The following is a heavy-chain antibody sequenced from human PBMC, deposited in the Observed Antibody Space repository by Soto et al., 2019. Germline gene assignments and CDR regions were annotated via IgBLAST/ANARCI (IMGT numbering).Heavy chain of an antibody. V-gene: IGHV3-73*01. CDR2: IRSKANSYAT. Sequence: GGSLRLSCAASGFTFSGSAMHWVRQASGKGLEWVGRIRSKANSYATAYAASVKGRFTISRDDSKNTAYLQMNSLRAEDTAVYNCAKEPVGPDWYFDLWGRGTLVTVS. J-gene: IGHJ2*01. CDR3: AKEPVGPDWYFDL. CDR1: GFTFSGSA.